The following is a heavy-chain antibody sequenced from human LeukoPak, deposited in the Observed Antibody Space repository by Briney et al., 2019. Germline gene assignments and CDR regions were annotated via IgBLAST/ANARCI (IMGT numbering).Heavy chain of an antibody. D-gene: IGHD3-3*01. V-gene: IGHV4-59*01. J-gene: IGHJ3*02. CDR2: IYYSGST. CDR1: GGSINNYY. CDR3: ARGGWVGVTIFGVVIDDAFDI. Sequence: SETLSLTCTVSGGSINNYYWSWIRQPPGKGLEWIGYIYYSGSTNYNPSLKSRVTISVDTSKNQFSLKLSSVTAADTAVYYCARGGWVGVTIFGVVIDDAFDIWGQGTMVTVSS.